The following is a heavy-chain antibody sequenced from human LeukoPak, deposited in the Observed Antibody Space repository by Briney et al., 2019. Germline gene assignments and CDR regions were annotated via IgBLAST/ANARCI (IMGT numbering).Heavy chain of an antibody. D-gene: IGHD3-10*01. Sequence: ASVKVSCKASGYTFTGYYMHWVRQAPGQGLEWMGWINPNSGGTNYAQKFQGWVTMTRDTAISTAYMELSRLRSDDTAVYYCARDTLLLWFGEGPEYYYYYYGMDVWGQGTTVTVSS. CDR1: GYTFTGYY. CDR3: ARDTLLLWFGEGPEYYYYYYGMDV. V-gene: IGHV1-2*04. J-gene: IGHJ6*02. CDR2: INPNSGGT.